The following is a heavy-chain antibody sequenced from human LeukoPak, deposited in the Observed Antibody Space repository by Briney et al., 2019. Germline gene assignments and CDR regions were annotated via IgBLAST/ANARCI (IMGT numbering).Heavy chain of an antibody. CDR1: GFTFSSYA. CDR3: VKGLDGYNCFDY. CDR2: ISGSGGGT. V-gene: IGHV3-23*01. D-gene: IGHD5-24*01. J-gene: IGHJ4*02. Sequence: GGSLRLSCAASGFTFSSYAMSWVRQAPGKGLEWVSAISGSGGGTYYADSVKGRFTISRDNSKNTLYLQMNSLRAEDTAVYYCVKGLDGYNCFDYWGQGTLVTVSS.